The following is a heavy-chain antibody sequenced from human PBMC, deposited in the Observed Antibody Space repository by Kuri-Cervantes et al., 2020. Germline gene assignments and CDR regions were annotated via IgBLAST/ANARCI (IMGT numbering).Heavy chain of an antibody. CDR2: IYHSGST. CDR1: GGSISSGGYS. V-gene: IGHV4-30-2*01. CDR3: ARVAAAGDAFDI. Sequence: LSLSCAVSGGSISSGGYSWSWIRQPPGKGLEWIGYIYHSGSTYYNPSLKSRVTISVDRSKNQFSLKLSSVTAADTAVYYCARVAAAGDAFDIWGQGTMVTVSS. D-gene: IGHD1-14*01. J-gene: IGHJ3*02.